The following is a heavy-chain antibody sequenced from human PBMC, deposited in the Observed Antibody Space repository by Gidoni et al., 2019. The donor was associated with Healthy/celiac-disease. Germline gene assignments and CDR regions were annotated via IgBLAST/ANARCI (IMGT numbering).Heavy chain of an antibody. CDR3: ARAGYGSGTKNDAFDI. V-gene: IGHV1-69*04. Sequence: QVQLVQSGAEVKKPGSSVTVSCKASGGTFSSYAISWVRQAPGQGLEWMGRIIPILGIANYAQKFQGRVTITADKSTSTAYMELSSLRSEDTAVYYCARAGYGSGTKNDAFDIWGQGTMVTVSS. D-gene: IGHD3-10*01. J-gene: IGHJ3*02. CDR2: IIPILGIA. CDR1: GGTFSSYA.